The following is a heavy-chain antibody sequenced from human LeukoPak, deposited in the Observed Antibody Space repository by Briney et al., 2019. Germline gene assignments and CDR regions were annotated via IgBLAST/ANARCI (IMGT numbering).Heavy chain of an antibody. J-gene: IGHJ4*02. CDR1: GGSISSSSSY. D-gene: IGHD5-12*01. CDR2: MYNSGNT. V-gene: IGHV4-39*01. Sequence: KASETLSLTCTASGGSISSSSSYWGWIRQPPGKGLEWIVSMYNSGNTYYNPSLKSRVTIFVDTSKNQFSLKLSSVTAADTAVYYCVKHTHSGYDLSHWGQGTLVTVSS. CDR3: VKHTHSGYDLSH.